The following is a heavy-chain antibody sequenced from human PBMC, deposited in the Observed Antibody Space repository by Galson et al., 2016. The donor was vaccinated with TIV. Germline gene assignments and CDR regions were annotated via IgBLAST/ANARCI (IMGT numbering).Heavy chain of an antibody. J-gene: IGHJ4*02. D-gene: IGHD2-21*01. CDR2: IYWDDEK. CDR1: GFSLRSNGVG. CDR3: AHRRPLTYYFDF. Sequence: PALVKPPQTVTLTCTFSGFSLRSNGVGVGWIRQPPGKALEWLALIYWDDEKRYNPSLESRLSIIKDTSKNKVVLTLTNVDPVDTATYYCAHRRPLTYYFDFWGQGALVTVSS. V-gene: IGHV2-5*02.